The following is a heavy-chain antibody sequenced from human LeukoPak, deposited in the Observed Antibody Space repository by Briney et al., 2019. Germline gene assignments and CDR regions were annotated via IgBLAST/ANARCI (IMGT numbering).Heavy chain of an antibody. J-gene: IGHJ6*03. CDR1: GGTFNSYA. CDR3: ASGNYGSGRAYYYTDV. Sequence: ASVTVSCKASGGTFNSYAISWVRQAPAPGLEWMGGIIPIFGTANYAQKFHGTVTLTTDESTSTAYMEPSSLRSQDTAVYYCASGNYGSGRAYYYTDVWGKGTTVTVSS. CDR2: IIPIFGTA. D-gene: IGHD3-10*01. V-gene: IGHV1-69*05.